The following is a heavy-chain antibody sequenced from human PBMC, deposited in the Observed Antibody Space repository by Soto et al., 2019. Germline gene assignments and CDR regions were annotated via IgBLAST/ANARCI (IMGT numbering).Heavy chain of an antibody. D-gene: IGHD3-22*01. CDR2: IYPGDSDT. V-gene: IGHV5-51*01. CDR3: ARQRLWGTSGYYYFEN. J-gene: IGHJ4*02. Sequence: GESLKISCKGSGHIFSNYWIGWVRQMPGKGLEWMGIIYPGDSDTRYSPSFQGQVTITVDKSINTAYLQWSRLKASDTAMYYCARQRLWGTSGYYYFENWGQGILVTVSS. CDR1: GHIFSNYW.